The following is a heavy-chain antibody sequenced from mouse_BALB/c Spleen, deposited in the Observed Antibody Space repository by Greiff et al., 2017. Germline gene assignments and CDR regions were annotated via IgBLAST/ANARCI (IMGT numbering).Heavy chain of an antibody. CDR2: ISSGGSYT. Sequence: EVQLVESGGGLVKPGGSLKLSCAASGFTFSSYAMSWVRQTPEKRLEWVATISSGGSYTYYPDSVKGRFTISRDNAKNTRYLQMSSLRSEDTAMYYCARRVSYEDLDYWGQGTTLTVSS. D-gene: IGHD2-3*01. V-gene: IGHV5-9-3*01. CDR1: GFTFSSYA. J-gene: IGHJ2*01. CDR3: ARRVSYEDLDY.